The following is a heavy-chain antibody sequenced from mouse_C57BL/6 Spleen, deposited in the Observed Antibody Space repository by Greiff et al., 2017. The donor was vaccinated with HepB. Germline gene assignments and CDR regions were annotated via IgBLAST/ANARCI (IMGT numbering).Heavy chain of an antibody. CDR2: IWSGGST. Sequence: VQGVESGPGLVQPSQSLSITCTVSGFSLTSYGVHWVRQSPGKGLEWLGVIWSGGSTDYNAAFISRLSISKDNSKSQVFFKMNSLQADDTAIYYCARNDGYYYYAMDYWGQGTSVTVSS. D-gene: IGHD2-3*01. V-gene: IGHV2-2*01. J-gene: IGHJ4*01. CDR3: ARNDGYYYYAMDY. CDR1: GFSLTSYG.